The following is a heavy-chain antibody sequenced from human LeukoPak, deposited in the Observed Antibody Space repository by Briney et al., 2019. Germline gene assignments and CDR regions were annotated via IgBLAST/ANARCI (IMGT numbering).Heavy chain of an antibody. J-gene: IGHJ5*02. V-gene: IGHV1-46*01. CDR1: GYTFTSYY. D-gene: IGHD6-13*01. Sequence: ASVKVSCKASGYTFTSYYMHWVRQAPGQGLEWMGIINPSGGSTSYAQKFQGRVTMTSDMSTRTVYMELSSLRSEDTALYYCARDGSRSGYSSSWFDPWGQGTLVTVSS. CDR2: INPSGGST. CDR3: ARDGSRSGYSSSWFDP.